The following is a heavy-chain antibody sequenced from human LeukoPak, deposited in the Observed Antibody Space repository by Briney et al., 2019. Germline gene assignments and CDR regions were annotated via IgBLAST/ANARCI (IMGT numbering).Heavy chain of an antibody. CDR2: ISGSGGST. CDR3: ATSGCDEYYFDY. J-gene: IGHJ4*02. Sequence: GGSLRLSCAASGFTFSSYAMSWVRQAPGKGLEWVSAISGSGGSTYYADSVKGRFTISRDNSKNTLYLQMNSLRAEDTAVYYCATSGCDEYYFDYWGQGTLVTVSS. D-gene: IGHD5-12*01. V-gene: IGHV3-23*01. CDR1: GFTFSSYA.